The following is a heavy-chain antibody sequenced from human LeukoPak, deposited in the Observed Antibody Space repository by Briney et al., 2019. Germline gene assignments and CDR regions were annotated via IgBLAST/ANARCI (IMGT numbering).Heavy chain of an antibody. CDR1: GGSINNHY. CDR2: IYTSGNA. V-gene: IGHV4-4*07. J-gene: IGHJ4*02. Sequence: PSETLSLTCTVSGGSINNHYWSWIRQPAGKGLEWIGRIYTSGNADYNPSLNSRVTMSVDTSKNQFPLKLISVTAADTAVYYCARGPPPDFDYWGQGTLVTVSS. CDR3: ARGPPPDFDY.